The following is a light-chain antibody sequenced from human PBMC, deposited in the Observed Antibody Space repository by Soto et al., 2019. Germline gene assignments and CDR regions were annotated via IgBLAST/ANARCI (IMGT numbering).Light chain of an antibody. Sequence: DIVMTQSPLSLRVTPGEPASISCRSSQSLLHSSGYNYLHWYLQKPGQSPQLLISLGSDRSSGVPDRLSGSGSGTDFTLNISRVEAEDVGVYYCMQPLQTPWTFGQGTKVEIK. CDR3: MQPLQTPWT. CDR2: LGS. V-gene: IGKV2-28*01. CDR1: QSLLHSSGYNY. J-gene: IGKJ1*01.